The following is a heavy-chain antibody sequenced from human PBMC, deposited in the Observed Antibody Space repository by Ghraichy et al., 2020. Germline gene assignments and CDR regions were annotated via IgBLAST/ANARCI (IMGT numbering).Heavy chain of an antibody. Sequence: SETLSLTCTVSGGSISSSSYYWGWIRQPPGKGLEWIGSIYYRGSTYYNPSLKSRVTISVDTSKNQFSLKLSSVTAADTAVYYCARHGYRNYVPAFDIWGQGTMVTVSS. J-gene: IGHJ3*02. CDR2: IYYRGST. CDR1: GGSISSSSYY. V-gene: IGHV4-39*01. D-gene: IGHD4-11*01. CDR3: ARHGYRNYVPAFDI.